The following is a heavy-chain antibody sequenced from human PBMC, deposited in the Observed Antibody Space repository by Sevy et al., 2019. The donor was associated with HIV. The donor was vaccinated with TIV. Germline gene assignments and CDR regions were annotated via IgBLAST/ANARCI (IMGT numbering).Heavy chain of an antibody. CDR1: GGSISSSSYY. CDR2: IYYSGST. J-gene: IGHJ5*02. Sequence: SETLSLTCTVSGGSISSSSYYWGWIRQPPGKGLEWIGSIYYSGSTYYNPSLKSRVTISLDTSKNQFSLKLCSVTAADTAVYYCASTRNYYGSGSYYNVGTPHEENWFDPWGQGTLVTVSS. D-gene: IGHD3-10*01. V-gene: IGHV4-39*01. CDR3: ASTRNYYGSGSYYNVGTPHEENWFDP.